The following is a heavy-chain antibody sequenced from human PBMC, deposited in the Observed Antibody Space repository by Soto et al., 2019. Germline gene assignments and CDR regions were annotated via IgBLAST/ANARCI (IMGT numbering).Heavy chain of an antibody. J-gene: IGHJ4*02. CDR3: ARTYCSADCPRRLFAY. Sequence: ASVKVSCKASGYILSSYNMHWVRQAPGQGLEWMGIINPSGGRTSYAQKFQDRVTMTRDTSTSTVYMELSSLRSDDTAVYYCARTYCSADCPRRLFAYSSQGTLVTVSS. D-gene: IGHD2-21*02. CDR1: GYILSSYN. V-gene: IGHV1-46*01. CDR2: INPSGGRT.